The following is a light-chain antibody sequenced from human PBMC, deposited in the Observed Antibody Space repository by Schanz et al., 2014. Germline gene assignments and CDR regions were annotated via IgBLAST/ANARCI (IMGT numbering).Light chain of an antibody. CDR2: DVT. J-gene: IGLJ3*02. CDR3: SSYAGNKWV. Sequence: QFALTQPASVSGSPGQSITISCTGTSSDIGSYNYVSWYQQYPGEAPKLIIYDVTYRPSGVPHRFSGSKSGNTASLTVSGLQAEDEADYYCSSYAGNKWVFGAGTKLTVL. CDR1: SSDIGSYNY. V-gene: IGLV2-14*01.